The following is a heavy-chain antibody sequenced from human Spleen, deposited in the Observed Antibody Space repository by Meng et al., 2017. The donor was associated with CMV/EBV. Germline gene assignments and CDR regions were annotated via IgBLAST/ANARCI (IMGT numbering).Heavy chain of an antibody. J-gene: IGHJ4*02. D-gene: IGHD6-19*01. CDR3: AIIYAYYSNAWLDS. Sequence: ASVKVSCKASGYIFKDYYIHWVRQAPGQGLEWMGWINPNSGGAINAQKFLGRVTLSRDKSINTAYMELSSLRSDDTAIYYCAIIYAYYSNAWLDSWGPGTLVTVSS. V-gene: IGHV1-2*02. CDR2: INPNSGGA. CDR1: GYIFKDYY.